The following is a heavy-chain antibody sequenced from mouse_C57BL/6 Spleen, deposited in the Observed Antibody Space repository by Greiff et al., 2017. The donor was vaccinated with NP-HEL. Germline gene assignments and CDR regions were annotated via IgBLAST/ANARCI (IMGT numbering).Heavy chain of an antibody. Sequence: VQLQESGAELVKPGASVKLSCKASGYTFTSYWMHWVKQRPGQGLEWIGMIHPNSGSTNYNEKFKSKATLTVDKSSSTAYMQLSSLTSEDSAVYYCARSDYDGYYFDYWGQGTTLTVSS. J-gene: IGHJ2*01. CDR3: ARSDYDGYYFDY. CDR2: IHPNSGST. D-gene: IGHD2-4*01. CDR1: GYTFTSYW. V-gene: IGHV1-64*01.